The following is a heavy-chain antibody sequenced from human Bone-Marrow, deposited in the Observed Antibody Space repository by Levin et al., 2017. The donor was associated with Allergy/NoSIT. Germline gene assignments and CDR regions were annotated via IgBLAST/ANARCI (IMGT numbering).Heavy chain of an antibody. Sequence: GGSLRLSCAASGFTFFSYSMTWVRQCPGKGLDWVAVIGGSGDSPYYKDSVKGRFTISRDNSKNTLFLQMNSLRVEDTAVYYCAKTSDTTRTYYYNGMDVWGQGTPVTVSS. D-gene: IGHD3-16*01. CDR2: IGGSGDSP. J-gene: IGHJ6*02. V-gene: IGHV3-23*01. CDR3: AKTSDTTRTYYYNGMDV. CDR1: GFTFFSYS.